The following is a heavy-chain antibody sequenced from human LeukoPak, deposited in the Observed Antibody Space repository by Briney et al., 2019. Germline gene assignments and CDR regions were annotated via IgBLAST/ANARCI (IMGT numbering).Heavy chain of an antibody. V-gene: IGHV3-7*01. Sequence: PGGSLRLSCAASGLTFSSYWMSWVRQAPGKGLEWVANIKQDGSEKYYVDSVKGRFTISRDNAKNSLYLQMNGLRAEDTAVYYCARDTVVLRFLEWFNGFDYWGQGTLVTVSS. CDR2: IKQDGSEK. CDR3: ARDTVVLRFLEWFNGFDY. CDR1: GLTFSSYW. J-gene: IGHJ4*02. D-gene: IGHD3-3*01.